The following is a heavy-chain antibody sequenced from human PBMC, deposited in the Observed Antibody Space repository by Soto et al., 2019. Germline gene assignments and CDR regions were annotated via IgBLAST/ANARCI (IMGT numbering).Heavy chain of an antibody. CDR3: AREISSSSSPLDY. CDR1: GFTFSSYG. D-gene: IGHD6-6*01. Sequence: PGGSLRLSCAASGFTFSSYGMHWVRQAPGKGLEWVAVIWYDGSNKYYADSVKGRFTISRDNSKNTLYLQMNSLRAEDTAVYYCAREISSSSSPLDYWGQGTLVTVSS. V-gene: IGHV3-33*01. CDR2: IWYDGSNK. J-gene: IGHJ4*02.